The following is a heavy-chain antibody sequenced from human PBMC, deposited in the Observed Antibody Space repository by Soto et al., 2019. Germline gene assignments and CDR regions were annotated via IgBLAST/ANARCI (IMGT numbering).Heavy chain of an antibody. V-gene: IGHV3-30*14. Sequence: GGSLRLSCAASGFTFSSYSMHWVRQAPGKGLEWVAVISYDGSNKYYADSVKCRFTISRDNSKNTLYLQMNSLRAEDTAVYYCARDWTIAASHYYYMDVWGKGTTVTVSS. CDR1: GFTFSSYS. CDR2: ISYDGSNK. CDR3: ARDWTIAASHYYYMDV. D-gene: IGHD6-25*01. J-gene: IGHJ6*03.